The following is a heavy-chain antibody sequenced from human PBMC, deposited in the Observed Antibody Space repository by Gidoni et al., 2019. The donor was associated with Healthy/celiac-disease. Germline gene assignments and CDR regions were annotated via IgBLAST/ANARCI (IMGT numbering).Heavy chain of an antibody. V-gene: IGHV3-11*06. J-gene: IGHJ4*02. Sequence: QVQLVESGGGLVKPGGSLRLSCAASGFTFSDYYMSWIRQAPGKGLEWFSYISSSSSYTNYADSVKGRFTISRDNAKNSLYLQMNSLRAEDTAVYYCARGDTAMAEKFDYWGQGTLVTVSS. CDR2: ISSSSSYT. CDR3: ARGDTAMAEKFDY. CDR1: GFTFSDYY. D-gene: IGHD5-18*01.